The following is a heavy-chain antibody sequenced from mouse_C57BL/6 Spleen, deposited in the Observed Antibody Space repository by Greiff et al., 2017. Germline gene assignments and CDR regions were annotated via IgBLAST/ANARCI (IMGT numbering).Heavy chain of an antibody. D-gene: IGHD2-5*01. CDR2: IYPGSGST. V-gene: IGHV1-55*01. CDR1: GYTFTSYW. CDR3: AREGSNYVFFAY. J-gene: IGHJ3*01. Sequence: QVQLQQPGAELVKPGASVKMSCKASGYTFTSYWITWVKQRPGQGLEWIGDIYPGSGSTNYNEKFKSKATLTVDTSSSTAYMQLSSLTSEDSAVYYCAREGSNYVFFAYWGQGTLVTVSA.